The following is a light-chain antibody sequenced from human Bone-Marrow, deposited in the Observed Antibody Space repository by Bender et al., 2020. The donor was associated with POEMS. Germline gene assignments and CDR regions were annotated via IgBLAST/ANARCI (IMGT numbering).Light chain of an antibody. CDR1: SSDVGGYNY. CDR2: EVT. Sequence: QSALTQPPSASGSPGQSVTISCTGTSSDVGGYNYVSWYQQHPGKAPRVMIYEVTKRPSGVSNRFSGSKSGNTASLTISGLQAEDEADYYCCSYAGTTTFVVFGGGTKLTVL. V-gene: IGLV2-23*02. CDR3: CSYAGTTTFVV. J-gene: IGLJ2*01.